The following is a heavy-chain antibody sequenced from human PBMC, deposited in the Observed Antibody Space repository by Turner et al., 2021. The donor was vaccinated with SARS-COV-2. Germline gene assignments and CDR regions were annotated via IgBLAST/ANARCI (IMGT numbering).Heavy chain of an antibody. CDR1: GFTFSSYG. CDR3: ARDSDSSGLLPHFDY. Sequence: VQLVESGGGVVQPGRSLRLSCAASGFTFSSYGMHWVRQAPGKGLEWVAVIWYDGSNKYYADAVKGRLTISRDNSKNTLYLQMNSLRAEDTAGYYCARDSDSSGLLPHFDYWGQGTLVTVSS. J-gene: IGHJ4*02. D-gene: IGHD3-22*01. V-gene: IGHV3-33*01. CDR2: IWYDGSNK.